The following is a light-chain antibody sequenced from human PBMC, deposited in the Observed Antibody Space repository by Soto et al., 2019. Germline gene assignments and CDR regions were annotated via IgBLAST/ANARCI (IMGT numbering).Light chain of an antibody. J-gene: IGKJ2*01. CDR2: EAS. CDR3: QQYTSKYT. Sequence: DIQMTQSPSTLSASVGDRVTITCRASQSIRSWLAWYQQKPGKAPKLLIYEASTLENGVPSRFSGSGSGTDFTLTISSLQPDDYATYYCQQYTSKYTFGQGTKVEIK. CDR1: QSIRSW. V-gene: IGKV1-5*03.